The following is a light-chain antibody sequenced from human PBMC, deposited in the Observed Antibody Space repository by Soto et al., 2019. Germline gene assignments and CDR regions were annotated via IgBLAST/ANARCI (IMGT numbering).Light chain of an antibody. V-gene: IGKV3-15*01. J-gene: IGKJ2*01. CDR2: GAS. Sequence: ETVLTHSPATLSVSPGERATLSCRASQSISSDLAWYQQKPGQAPRLLIYGASTTATAIPGRFSGSGSGREFTLSISSLQSEDFAVYYCQQYNNWPRTFGQGTKVDIK. CDR3: QQYNNWPRT. CDR1: QSISSD.